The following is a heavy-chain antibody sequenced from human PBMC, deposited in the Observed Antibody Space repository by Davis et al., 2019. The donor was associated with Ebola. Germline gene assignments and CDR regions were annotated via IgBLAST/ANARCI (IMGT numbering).Heavy chain of an antibody. CDR1: GFTFSDYY. Sequence: GGSLRLSCAASGFTFSDYYMSWIRQAPGKGLEWVSYISSSSSTIYYADSVKGRFTISRDNAKNSLYLQMNSLRDEDTAVYYCARDKSLGYYDILTGYYLASSFFDYWGQGTLVTVSS. J-gene: IGHJ4*02. D-gene: IGHD3-9*01. CDR3: ARDKSLGYYDILTGYYLASSFFDY. CDR2: ISSSSSTI. V-gene: IGHV3-11*04.